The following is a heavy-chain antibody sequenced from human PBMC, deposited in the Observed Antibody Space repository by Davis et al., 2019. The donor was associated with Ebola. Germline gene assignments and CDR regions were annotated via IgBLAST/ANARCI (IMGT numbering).Heavy chain of an antibody. CDR3: ARALWFRESHPYYYYGMDV. J-gene: IGHJ6*02. CDR1: GFTVSSNY. CDR2: IYNGGST. V-gene: IGHV3-53*01. D-gene: IGHD3-10*01. Sequence: GESLKISCAASGFTVSSNYMSWVRQAPGKGLEWVSVIYNGGSTYYADSVKGRFTISRDNSKNTLYLQMNSLRAEDTAVYYCARALWFRESHPYYYYGMDVWGQGTTVTVSS.